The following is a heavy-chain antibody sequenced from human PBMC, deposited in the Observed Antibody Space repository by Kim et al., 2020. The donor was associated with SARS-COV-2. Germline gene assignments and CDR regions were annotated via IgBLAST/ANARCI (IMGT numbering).Heavy chain of an antibody. CDR3: ARDLGTGSYYTEGGMDV. CDR2: MGSGDDYT. J-gene: IGHJ6*02. Sequence: GGSLRLSCAASGFSFSDYYMSWIRQAPGKGLEWVSYMGSGDDYTNYADSVKGRFTMSNDNTKKLLYLQMNSLRAEDTAVYYCARDLGTGSYYTEGGMDVWGQGITVTVSS. CDR1: GFSFSDYY. D-gene: IGHD3-10*02. V-gene: IGHV3-11*05.